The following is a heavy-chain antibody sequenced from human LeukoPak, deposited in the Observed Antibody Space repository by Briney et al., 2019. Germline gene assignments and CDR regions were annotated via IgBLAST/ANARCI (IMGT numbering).Heavy chain of an antibody. CDR3: ARDPYIGSYGSYNYYYMDV. D-gene: IGHD1-26*01. V-gene: IGHV3-21*01. J-gene: IGHJ6*03. Sequence: GGSLRLSCAASGFTFSNYNMNWVRQAPGKVLEWVSSITSSGTYIFYADSVKGRFTISRDNAKNSLYLQMNSLGPEDTAVYFFARDPYIGSYGSYNYYYMDVWGKGTTVTVSS. CDR2: ITSSGTYI. CDR1: GFTFSNYN.